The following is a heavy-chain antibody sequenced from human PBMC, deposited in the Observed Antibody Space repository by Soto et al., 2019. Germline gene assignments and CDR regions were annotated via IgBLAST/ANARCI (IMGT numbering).Heavy chain of an antibody. D-gene: IGHD6-19*01. CDR2: ISCFGGSA. J-gene: IGHJ4*02. CDR3: AKADGQQWLIPHLDN. CDR1: GFNFKKFA. V-gene: IGHV3-23*01. Sequence: EVQLLESGGGVVQPGGSLRLSCVASGFNFKKFAMAWVRQAAGEGLEWVSGISCFGGSASYADSVKGGFSIARDDSKNTVSLQLNSLRVEDTAQYYCAKADGQQWLIPHLDNWGQGTLVTVS.